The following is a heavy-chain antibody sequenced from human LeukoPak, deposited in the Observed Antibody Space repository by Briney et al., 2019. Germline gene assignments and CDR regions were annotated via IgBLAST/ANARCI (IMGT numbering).Heavy chain of an antibody. J-gene: IGHJ4*02. Sequence: GGSLRLSCAASGFTFSTFAMTWVRQAPGKGLEWVSTISSGDNTYYPDSVKGRFIISRDSSKNTLYLQMNRLRAEDTAVYYCAQDPRGDYESDYWGQGTLVTVSS. CDR3: AQDPRGDYESDY. D-gene: IGHD4-17*01. CDR1: GFTFSTFA. CDR2: ISSGDNT. V-gene: IGHV3-23*01.